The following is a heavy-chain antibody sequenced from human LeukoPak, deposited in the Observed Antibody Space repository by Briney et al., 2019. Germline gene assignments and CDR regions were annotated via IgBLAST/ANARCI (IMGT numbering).Heavy chain of an antibody. D-gene: IGHD1-1*01. V-gene: IGHV3-33*06. CDR2: IWYDGSNK. CDR1: GFTFSSYG. Sequence: PGGSLRLSCAASGFTFSSYGMHWVRQAPGKGLEWVAVIWYDGSNKYYADSVKGRFTISRDNSKNTLYLQMNSLRAEDTAEYYCAKVGLEGPYYYYMDVWGKGTTVTVSS. CDR3: AKVGLEGPYYYYMDV. J-gene: IGHJ6*03.